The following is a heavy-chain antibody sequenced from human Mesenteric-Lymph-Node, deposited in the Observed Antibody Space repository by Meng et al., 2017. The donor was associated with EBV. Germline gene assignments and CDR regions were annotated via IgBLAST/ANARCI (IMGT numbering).Heavy chain of an antibody. CDR1: GGYISSSNW. D-gene: IGHD1-26*01. CDR3: ARGEIVRGEWYFDL. J-gene: IGHJ2*01. CDR2: IYHGGST. Sequence: QVQLQESVPGLVRPSGTLSLTCFVSGGYISSSNWWSWVRQSPGKGLEWIGEIYHGGSTNYNPSLKSRVTMSVDKSQNQFSLKLTSVTAADRAIYYCARGEIVRGEWYFDLWGRGTLVTVSS. V-gene: IGHV4-4*02.